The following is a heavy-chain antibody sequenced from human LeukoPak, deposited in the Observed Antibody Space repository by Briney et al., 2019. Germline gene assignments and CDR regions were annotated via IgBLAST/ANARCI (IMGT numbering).Heavy chain of an antibody. CDR2: IYYSGST. CDR1: GGSISSYY. D-gene: IGHD2-15*01. CDR3: ARHLHNFGGPQATPFDY. J-gene: IGHJ4*02. V-gene: IGHV4-59*08. Sequence: SETLSLTCTVSGGSISSYYWSWFRQPPGKGLEWIGYIYYSGSTNYNPSLKSRVTISVDTSKNQFSLKLSSVTAAGTAVYYCARHLHNFGGPQATPFDYWGQGTLVTVSS.